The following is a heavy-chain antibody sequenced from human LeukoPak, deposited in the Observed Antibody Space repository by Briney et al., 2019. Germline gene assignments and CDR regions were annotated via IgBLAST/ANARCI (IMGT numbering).Heavy chain of an antibody. CDR1: GFTFSSYE. V-gene: IGHV3-30*04. D-gene: IGHD2-8*01. CDR3: AREDMLAPLDY. Sequence: GGSLRLSCAASGFTFSSYEMNWVRQAPGKGLEWVAVISYDGSNKYYADSVKGRFTISRDNSKNTLYLQMNSLRAEDTAVYYCAREDMLAPLDYWGQGTLVTVSS. J-gene: IGHJ4*02. CDR2: ISYDGSNK.